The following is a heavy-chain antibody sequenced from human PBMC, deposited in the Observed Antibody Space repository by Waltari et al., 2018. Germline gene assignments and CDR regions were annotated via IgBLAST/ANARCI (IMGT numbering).Heavy chain of an antibody. J-gene: IGHJ4*02. CDR3: ARGPPYYCSGGSCYSKPLDY. V-gene: IGHV3-33*01. D-gene: IGHD2-15*01. CDR2: IWYDGSNK. Sequence: QVQLVESGGGVVQPGRSLRLSCSASGFILSRYGMHWVRPAPGKGLGWVAVIWYDGSNKYYADSVKGRFTISRDNSKDTLYLQMNSLRAEDTAVYYCARGPPYYCSGGSCYSKPLDYWGQGTLVTVSS. CDR1: GFILSRYG.